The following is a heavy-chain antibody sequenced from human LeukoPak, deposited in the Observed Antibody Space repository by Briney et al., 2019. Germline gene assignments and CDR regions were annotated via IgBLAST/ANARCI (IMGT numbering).Heavy chain of an antibody. Sequence: SETVSLTCTVCGGSISSYYWGWMRQPRGKGLEWIGYIYSSWSTNYNPPLKSRVTVSVDTSKNQFSLNLSSVTAAHTAVYYCPRDLGSSGYSFDYWGQGSLVTVYS. D-gene: IGHD3-22*01. CDR1: GGSISSYY. J-gene: IGHJ4*02. CDR2: IYSSWST. V-gene: IGHV4-4*09. CDR3: PRDLGSSGYSFDY.